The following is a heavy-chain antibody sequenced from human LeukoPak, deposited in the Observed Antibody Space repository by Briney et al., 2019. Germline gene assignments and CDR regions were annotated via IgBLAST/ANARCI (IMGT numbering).Heavy chain of an antibody. CDR2: INPSGGST. CDR1: GYTFTSYY. D-gene: IGHD1-1*01. J-gene: IGHJ5*02. CDR3: ARARSGILVRRFWFDP. V-gene: IGHV1-46*01. Sequence: GASVKVSCKASGYTFTSYYMHWVRQAPGQGLEWMGIINPSGGSTSYAQKFQGGVTMTRDMSTSTVYMELSRLRSDDTAVYYCARARSGILVRRFWFDPWGQGTLVTVSS.